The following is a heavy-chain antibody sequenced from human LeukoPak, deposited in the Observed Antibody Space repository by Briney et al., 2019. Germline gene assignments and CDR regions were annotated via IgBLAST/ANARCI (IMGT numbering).Heavy chain of an antibody. D-gene: IGHD5-24*01. CDR3: AKEVEMATISSLFDY. CDR1: GFTFSSYG. Sequence: GGSLRLSCAASGFTFSSYGMHWVGQAPGKGLEGVAVIWYDGSNKYYADSVKGRFTISRDNSKNTLYLQMNSLRAEDTAVYYCAKEVEMATISSLFDYWGQGTLVTVSS. CDR2: IWYDGSNK. V-gene: IGHV3-33*06. J-gene: IGHJ4*02.